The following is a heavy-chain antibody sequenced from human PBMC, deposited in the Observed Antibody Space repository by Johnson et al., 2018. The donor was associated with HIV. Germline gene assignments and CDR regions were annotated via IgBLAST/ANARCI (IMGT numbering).Heavy chain of an antibody. Sequence: VQLVESGGGVVQPGKSLTLSCVGSGLSFSNFGIHWVRQAPGKGLEWVAVIWYDGSNKYYADSVKGRFTISRDSSKNTLYLQMNSLRAEDMAVYYCTSRGGFGAVDAFDIWGQGTMVTVSS. CDR3: TSRGGFGAVDAFDI. V-gene: IGHV3-33*08. CDR1: GLSFSNFG. CDR2: IWYDGSNK. J-gene: IGHJ3*02. D-gene: IGHD3-16*01.